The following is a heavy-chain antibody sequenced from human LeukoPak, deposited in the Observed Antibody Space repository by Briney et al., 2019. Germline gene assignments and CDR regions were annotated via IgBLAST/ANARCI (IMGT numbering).Heavy chain of an antibody. V-gene: IGHV4-59*01. D-gene: IGHD5-24*01. J-gene: IGHJ4*02. Sequence: SETLSLTCTVSGGSISGCYWSWIRQPPGKGLEWIGFIFYTGSTNYNPSLKSRVTISVDTSKNQFSLRLSSVTAADTAVYSCARGGGYNTFDYWGQGTLVTVSS. CDR2: IFYTGST. CDR3: ARGGGYNTFDY. CDR1: GGSISGCY.